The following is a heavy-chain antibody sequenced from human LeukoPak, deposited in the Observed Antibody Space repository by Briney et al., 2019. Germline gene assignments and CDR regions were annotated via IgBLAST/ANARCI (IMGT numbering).Heavy chain of an antibody. CDR1: GYTFTVYY. Sequence: GASVKVSCKASGYTFTVYYMHWVRQAPGQGLEWMGIINPSGGSTSYAQKFQGRVTMTRDTSTSTVYMELSSLRSEDTAVYYCARAFDLYSGNVPGEDYWGQGTLVTVSS. J-gene: IGHJ4*02. CDR2: INPSGGST. CDR3: ARAFDLYSGNVPGEDY. V-gene: IGHV1-46*01. D-gene: IGHD1-26*01.